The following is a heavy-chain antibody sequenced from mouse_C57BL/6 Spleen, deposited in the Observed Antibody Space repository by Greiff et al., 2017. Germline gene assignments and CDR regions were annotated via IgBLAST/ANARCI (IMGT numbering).Heavy chain of an antibody. Sequence: VQLKESGGGLVKPGGSLKLSCAASGFTFSSYAMSWVRQTPEKRLEWVATISDGGSYTYYPDNVKGRFTISRDNAKNNLYLQMSHLKSEDTAMYYCAREEYGSSSFDYWGQGTTLTVSS. CDR1: GFTFSSYA. D-gene: IGHD1-1*01. J-gene: IGHJ2*01. V-gene: IGHV5-4*01. CDR2: ISDGGSYT. CDR3: AREEYGSSSFDY.